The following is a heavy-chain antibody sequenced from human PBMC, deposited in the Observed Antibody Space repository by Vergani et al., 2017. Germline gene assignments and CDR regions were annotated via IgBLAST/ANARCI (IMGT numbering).Heavy chain of an antibody. CDR1: GFTFSSYG. CDR2: IWYDGSNK. J-gene: IGHJ3*02. Sequence: VQLVESGGGVVQPGRSLRLSCAASGFTFSSYGMHWVRQAPGKGLEWVAVIWYDGSNKYYADSVKGRFTISRDNSKNTLYLQMNSLRDEDTAVYYCAREWFGEFDAFDIWGQGTMVTVSS. CDR3: AREWFGEFDAFDI. D-gene: IGHD3-10*01. V-gene: IGHV3-33*01.